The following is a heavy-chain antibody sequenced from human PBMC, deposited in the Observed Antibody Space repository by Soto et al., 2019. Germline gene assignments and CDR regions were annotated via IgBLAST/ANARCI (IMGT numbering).Heavy chain of an antibody. D-gene: IGHD2-15*01. Sequence: PSGTLSLTCAVYGVSFSGYYWSWIRQPPGKGLEWIGEINHSGSTNYNPSLKRRGTISVDTSKNQFSLKLSSVTAADTAVYYCARGYGKLLRGSPHPFASWGQGTLATVS. J-gene: IGHJ4*02. CDR3: ARGYGKLLRGSPHPFAS. CDR2: INHSGST. V-gene: IGHV4-34*01. CDR1: GVSFSGYY.